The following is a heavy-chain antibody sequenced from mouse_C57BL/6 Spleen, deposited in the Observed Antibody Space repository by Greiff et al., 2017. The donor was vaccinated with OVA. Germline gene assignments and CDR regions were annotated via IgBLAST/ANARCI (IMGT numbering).Heavy chain of an antibody. CDR1: GYAFSSSW. Sequence: QVQLQQSGPELVKPGASVKISCKASGYAFSSSWMNWVKQRPGKGLEWIGRIYPGDGDTNYNGKFKGKATLTADKSSSTAYMQLSSLTSEDSAVYFCARGAMAAGGFAYWGQGTLVTVSA. J-gene: IGHJ3*01. CDR3: ARGAMAAGGFAY. D-gene: IGHD1-1*02. CDR2: IYPGDGDT. V-gene: IGHV1-82*01.